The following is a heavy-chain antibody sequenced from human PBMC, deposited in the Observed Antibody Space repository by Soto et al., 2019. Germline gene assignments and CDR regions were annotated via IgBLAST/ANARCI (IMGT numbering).Heavy chain of an antibody. CDR2: INPSGGST. D-gene: IGHD2-2*01. Sequence: ASVKVSCKASGYTFTSYYMHWVRQAPGQGLEWMGIINPSGGSTSYAQKFQGRVTMTRDTSTSTVYMELSSLRSEDTAVYYCAREASRIVLVPAAMIGKYDAFDIWGQGTMVTVS. CDR3: AREASRIVLVPAAMIGKYDAFDI. J-gene: IGHJ3*02. CDR1: GYTFTSYY. V-gene: IGHV1-46*01.